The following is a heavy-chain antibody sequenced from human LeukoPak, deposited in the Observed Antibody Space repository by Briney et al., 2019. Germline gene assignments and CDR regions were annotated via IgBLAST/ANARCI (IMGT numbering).Heavy chain of an antibody. J-gene: IGHJ5*02. V-gene: IGHV4-61*01. Sequence: PSETLSLTCTVSGGSVSSGSYYWSWIRQPPGKGLEWIGYIYYSGSTNYNPSLKSRVTISVDTSKNQFSLKLSSVTAADTAVYYCARDRRGYIRSSGWYWFDPWGQGTLVTVSS. CDR1: GGSVSSGSYY. CDR3: ARDRRGYIRSSGWYWFDP. D-gene: IGHD6-19*01. CDR2: IYYSGST.